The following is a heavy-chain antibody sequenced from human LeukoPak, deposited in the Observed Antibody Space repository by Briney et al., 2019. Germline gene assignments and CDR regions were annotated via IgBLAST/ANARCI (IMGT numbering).Heavy chain of an antibody. CDR2: SGLVGDT. CDR1: GFSLSSYD. D-gene: IGHD5-12*01. J-gene: IGHJ4*02. V-gene: IGHV3-13*01. Sequence: GGSLRLSCAASGFSLSSYDMHWVRQVPGKGLEWVSLSGLVGDTDYSDSVKGRFTVSRDNGKNYLYLQMNSLGVGDTAVYYCARDSLGSLDYWGQGTLVTVSS. CDR3: ARDSLGSLDY.